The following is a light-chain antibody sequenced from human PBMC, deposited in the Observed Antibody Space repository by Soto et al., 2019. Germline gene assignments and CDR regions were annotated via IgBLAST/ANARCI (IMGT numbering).Light chain of an antibody. CDR2: GAS. V-gene: IGKV1-6*02. J-gene: IGKJ1*01. Sequence: AIQLTQSPSSLSASVGDRVAISCRASQGIGNALGWYQQKPGKPPKVLIYGASNLQSGVPPRFSGGGFGTEFTLTITSLQPEDFATYYCHQVYTYPRTFGQGTKVDIK. CDR3: HQVYTYPRT. CDR1: QGIGNA.